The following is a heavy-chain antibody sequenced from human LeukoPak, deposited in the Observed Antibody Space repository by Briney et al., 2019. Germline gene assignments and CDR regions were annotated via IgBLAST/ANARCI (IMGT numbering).Heavy chain of an antibody. J-gene: IGHJ4*02. CDR2: ISYDGSNK. Sequence: GGSLRLSCAAPGFTFSSYGMHWVRQAPGKGLEWVAVISYDGSNKYYADSVKGRFTISRDNSKNTLYLQMNSLRAEDTAVYYCAKDLGPADDWYSSSWSSWGQETLVTVSS. CDR3: AKDLGPADDWYSSSWSS. V-gene: IGHV3-30*18. D-gene: IGHD6-13*01. CDR1: GFTFSSYG.